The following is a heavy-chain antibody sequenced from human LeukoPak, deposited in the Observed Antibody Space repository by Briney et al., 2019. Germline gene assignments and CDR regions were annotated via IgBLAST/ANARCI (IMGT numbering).Heavy chain of an antibody. CDR2: IYPGDSDT. D-gene: IGHD3-22*01. CDR1: GYSFTSYW. V-gene: IGHV5-51*01. CDR3: ACRAYYDSSGYFRLDAFDI. Sequence: GESLKISCKGSGYSFTSYWIGWVRQMPGKGLEWMGIIYPGDSDTRYSPSFQGQVTISADKSISTAYLQWSSLKASDTAMYYCACRAYYDSSGYFRLDAFDIWGQGTMVTVSS. J-gene: IGHJ3*02.